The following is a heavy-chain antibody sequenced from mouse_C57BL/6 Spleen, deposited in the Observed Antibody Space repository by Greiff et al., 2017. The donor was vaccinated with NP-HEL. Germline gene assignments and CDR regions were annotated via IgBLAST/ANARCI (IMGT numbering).Heavy chain of an antibody. D-gene: IGHD1-1*01. Sequence: VQLVESGPGLVQPSQSLSITCTVSGFSLTSYGVHWVRQSPGKGLEWLGVIWSGGSTDYNAAFISRLSISKDNSKSQVFFKMNSLQADDTAIYYCARGVARGYFDVWGTGTTVTVSS. CDR2: IWSGGST. J-gene: IGHJ1*03. CDR3: ARGVARGYFDV. V-gene: IGHV2-2*01. CDR1: GFSLTSYG.